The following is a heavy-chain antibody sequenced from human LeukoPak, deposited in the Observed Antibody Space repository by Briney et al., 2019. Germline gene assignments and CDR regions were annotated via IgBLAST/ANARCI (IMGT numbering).Heavy chain of an antibody. CDR2: INHSGST. V-gene: IGHV4-34*01. D-gene: IGHD3-22*01. Sequence: SETLSLTCAVYGGSFSGYYWSWIRQPPGKGLEWIGEINHSGSTNYNPSLKRRATISVDTSKNQFSLKLSSVTAADTAVYYCARASTDYYDSSGYIGWFDPWGQGTLVTVSS. J-gene: IGHJ5*02. CDR1: GGSFSGYY. CDR3: ARASTDYYDSSGYIGWFDP.